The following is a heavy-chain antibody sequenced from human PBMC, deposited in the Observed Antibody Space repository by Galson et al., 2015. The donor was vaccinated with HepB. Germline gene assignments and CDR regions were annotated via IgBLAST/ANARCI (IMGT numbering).Heavy chain of an antibody. CDR1: GFTFSSYS. J-gene: IGHJ2*01. Sequence: SLRLSCAASGFTFSSYSMNWVRQAPGKGLEWVSSISSSSSYIYYADSVKGRFTISRDNAKNSLYLQMNSLRAEDTAVYYCARDMTEGTFDLWGRGTLVTVSS. V-gene: IGHV3-21*01. D-gene: IGHD1-7*01. CDR2: ISSSSSYI. CDR3: ARDMTEGTFDL.